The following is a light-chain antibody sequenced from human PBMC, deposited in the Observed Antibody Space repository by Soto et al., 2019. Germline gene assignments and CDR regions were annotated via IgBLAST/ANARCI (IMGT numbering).Light chain of an antibody. CDR3: SSHTITNTRV. J-gene: IGLJ1*01. Sequence: QSALTQPASVSGSPGQSIAISCTGTISDVGTYDYVSWYQQHPNRAPKLMIYEVRNRPSGVSNRFSAYKSVNTATLTISGLQAEDEADYYCSSHTITNTRVFGTGTKLTVL. CDR2: EVR. CDR1: ISDVGTYDY. V-gene: IGLV2-14*03.